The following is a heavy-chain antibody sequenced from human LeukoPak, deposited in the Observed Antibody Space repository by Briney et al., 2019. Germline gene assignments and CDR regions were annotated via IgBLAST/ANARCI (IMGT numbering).Heavy chain of an antibody. V-gene: IGHV3-13*01. CDR3: ARDSLAARTRFDY. J-gene: IGHJ4*02. CDR2: IGTVGDR. CDR1: GLTFSSYD. D-gene: IGHD6-6*01. Sequence: PGGSLRLSCAAPGLTFSSYDMHWVRQVTGKGLEWVSSIGTVGDRYYAGSVKGRFTISRENDKNSLYLQMNSLRAGDTAVYYCARDSLAARTRFDYWGQGTLVTVSS.